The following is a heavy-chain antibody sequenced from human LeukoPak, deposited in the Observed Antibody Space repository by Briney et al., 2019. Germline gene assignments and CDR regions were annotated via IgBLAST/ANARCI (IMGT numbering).Heavy chain of an antibody. D-gene: IGHD6-19*01. CDR3: AKDLEVAGTPVFDY. J-gene: IGHJ4*02. CDR2: INWNGGST. V-gene: IGHV3-20*04. CDR1: GFTFDDYD. Sequence: PGGSLRLSCAASGFTFDDYDMSWVRQAPGKGLEWVSGINWNGGSTGYADSVKGRFTISRDNAKNSLYLQMNSLRAEDMALYYCAKDLEVAGTPVFDYWGQGTLVTVSS.